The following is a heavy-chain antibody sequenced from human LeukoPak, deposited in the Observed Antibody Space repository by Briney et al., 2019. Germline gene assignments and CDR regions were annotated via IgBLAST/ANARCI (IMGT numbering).Heavy chain of an antibody. CDR2: ISYDGSNK. D-gene: IGHD2-2*01. CDR3: AKIPHYQLLLYYFDY. J-gene: IGHJ4*02. CDR1: GFTFSSYG. Sequence: GRSLRLSCAASGFTFSSYGMHWVRQAPGKGLEWVAVISYDGSNKYYADSVKGRFTISRDNSKNTLYLQMNSLRAEDTAVYYCAKIPHYQLLLYYFDYWGQGTLVTVSS. V-gene: IGHV3-30*18.